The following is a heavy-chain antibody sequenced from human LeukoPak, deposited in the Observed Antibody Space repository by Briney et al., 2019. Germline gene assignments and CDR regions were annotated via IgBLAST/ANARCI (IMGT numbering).Heavy chain of an antibody. CDR3: AKSAGLRDTAMVE. CDR2: ISGSGGST. CDR1: GFTFSSYA. V-gene: IGHV3-23*01. D-gene: IGHD5-18*01. J-gene: IGHJ4*02. Sequence: PGGSLRLSCAASGFTFSSYAMSWVRQAPGKGLEWVSAISGSGGSTYYADSGKGRFTIARDNSKNTLYLQMNSLRAEDTAVYYCAKSAGLRDTAMVEWGQGTLVTVSS.